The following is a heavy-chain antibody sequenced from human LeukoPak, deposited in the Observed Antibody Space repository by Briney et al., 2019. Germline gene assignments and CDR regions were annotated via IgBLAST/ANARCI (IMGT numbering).Heavy chain of an antibody. CDR2: MNPNSGNT. D-gene: IGHD3-9*01. V-gene: IGHV1-8*01. J-gene: IGHJ1*01. CDR3: ALTTTLNYDILTGYYNVGYSQN. Sequence: ASVKVSCKASGYTFTSYDINWVRQATGQGLEWMGWMNPNSGNTGYAQKSQGRVTMTRNTSISTAYMELSSLRSEDTAVYYCALTTTLNYDILTGYYNVGYSQNWGQGTLVTVSS. CDR1: GYTFTSYD.